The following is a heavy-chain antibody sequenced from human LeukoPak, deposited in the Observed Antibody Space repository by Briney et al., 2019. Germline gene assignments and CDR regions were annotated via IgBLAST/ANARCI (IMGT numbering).Heavy chain of an antibody. Sequence: SETLSLTCTVSGRSISSYYWSWIRQPPGKGLEWIGYIYYSGSTNYNPSLKSRVTISVDTSKNQFSLKLSSVTTADTALYYCARQQYQLGASGYYYYMDVWGKGTTVTVSS. CDR2: IYYSGST. J-gene: IGHJ6*03. CDR1: GRSISSYY. D-gene: IGHD2-2*01. CDR3: ARQQYQLGASGYYYYMDV. V-gene: IGHV4-59*01.